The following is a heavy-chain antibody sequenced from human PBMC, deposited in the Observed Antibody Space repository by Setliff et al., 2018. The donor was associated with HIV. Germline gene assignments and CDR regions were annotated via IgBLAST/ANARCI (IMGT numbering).Heavy chain of an antibody. CDR2: IYHSGGT. J-gene: IGHJ4*02. V-gene: IGHV4-38-2*01. Sequence: SETLSLTCAVSGYSIGSGYYWGWIRQPPGRGLEWIGNIYHSGGTHYNPSLRSRVTIPVDTSKNHFSLKLSSVTAADTAVFYCARVPFTTGFDYWGQGILVTVSS. CDR3: ARVPFTTGFDY. D-gene: IGHD3-3*01. CDR1: GYSIGSGYY.